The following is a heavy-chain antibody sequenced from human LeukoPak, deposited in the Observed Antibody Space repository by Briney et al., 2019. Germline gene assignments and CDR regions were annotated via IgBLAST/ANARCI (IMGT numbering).Heavy chain of an antibody. V-gene: IGHV3-21*01. CDR3: ARGPVAGTDYYYYYMDV. D-gene: IGHD6-19*01. CDR2: ISSSSYI. Sequence: GGSLRLSCAASGFTFSSYSMNWVRQAPGKGLEWVSSISSSSYIYYADSVKGRFTISRDNAKNSLYLQMNSLRAEDTAVYYCARGPVAGTDYYYYYMDVWGKGTTVTVSS. CDR1: GFTFSSYS. J-gene: IGHJ6*03.